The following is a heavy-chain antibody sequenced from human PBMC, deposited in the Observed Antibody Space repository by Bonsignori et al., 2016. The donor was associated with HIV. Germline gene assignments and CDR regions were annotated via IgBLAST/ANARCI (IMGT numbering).Heavy chain of an antibody. Sequence: QVQLQESGAGLVKPSETLSLTCSVSGDSTSGYYWSWIRQPPGKGLEWIGFISHSGSDKYNPSLKSRVSISIDTSRSQLSLRVWSVSAADTAVYYCARGGGSSWWDPHWLDPVGPREPVVTV. CDR1: GDSTSGYY. CDR3: ARGGGSSWWDPHWLDP. D-gene: IGHD6-13*01. V-gene: IGHV4-59*01. CDR2: ISHSGSD. J-gene: IGHJ5*02.